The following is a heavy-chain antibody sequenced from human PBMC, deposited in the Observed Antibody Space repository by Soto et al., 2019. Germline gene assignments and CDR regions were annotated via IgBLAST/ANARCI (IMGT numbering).Heavy chain of an antibody. CDR2: ISYDGSNK. CDR3: ARVNPAYCGGDCYDH. V-gene: IGHV3-30*03. CDR1: GFTFSAYG. D-gene: IGHD2-21*02. J-gene: IGHJ4*02. Sequence: PGGSLRLSCAASGFTFSAYGMHWVRQAPGKGLEWVAVISYDGSNKYYADSVKGRFTISRDNSKNTLYLQMNSLRAEDTAVYYCARVNPAYCGGDCYDHWGQGTLVTVSS.